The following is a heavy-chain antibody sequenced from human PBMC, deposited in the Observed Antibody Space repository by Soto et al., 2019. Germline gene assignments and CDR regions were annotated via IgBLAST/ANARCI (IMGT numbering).Heavy chain of an antibody. CDR3: AKDRGSSLYHWFDP. CDR1: GGSISSYY. J-gene: IGHJ5*02. V-gene: IGHV4-59*12. CDR2: IYYSGST. D-gene: IGHD6-13*01. Sequence: SETLSLTCTVSGGSISSYYWSWIRQPPGKGLEWIGYIYYSGSTNYNPSLKSRVTISVDTSKNQFSLKLTSVTAADTAVYYCAKDRGSSLYHWFDPWGQGTLVTVSS.